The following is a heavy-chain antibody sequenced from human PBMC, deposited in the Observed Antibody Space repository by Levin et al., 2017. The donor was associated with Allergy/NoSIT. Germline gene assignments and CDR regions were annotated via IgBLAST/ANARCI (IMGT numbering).Heavy chain of an antibody. J-gene: IGHJ4*02. CDR2: IYSGGST. CDR1: GFTVSSNY. CDR3: ASAMGHGAGNRGYFDY. Sequence: GGSLRLSCAASGFTVSSNYMSWVRQAPGKGLEWVSVIYSGGSTYYADSVKGRFTISRDNSKNTLYLQMNSLRAEDTAVYYCASAMGHGAGNRGYFDYWGQGTLVTVSS. V-gene: IGHV3-53*01. D-gene: IGHD4/OR15-4a*01.